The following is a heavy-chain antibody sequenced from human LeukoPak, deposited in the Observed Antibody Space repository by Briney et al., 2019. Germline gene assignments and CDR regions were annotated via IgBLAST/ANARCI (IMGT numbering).Heavy chain of an antibody. CDR2: ISTYNGDT. J-gene: IGHJ3*02. D-gene: IGHD3-22*01. Sequence: ASVKLSCKASRYNFASFDINWVTQAPGQGREWMGWISTYNGDTNYAQKVQGRVTMTTDTSTSTAYMELRRLRSDETAIYFCAISYNYPTSEYAGNDAFDIWGQGTLVTVS. CDR1: RYNFASFD. CDR3: AISYNYPTSEYAGNDAFDI. V-gene: IGHV1-18*01.